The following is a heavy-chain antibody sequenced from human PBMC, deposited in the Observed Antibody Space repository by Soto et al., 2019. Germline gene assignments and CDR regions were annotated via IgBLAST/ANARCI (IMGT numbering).Heavy chain of an antibody. Sequence: QVQLVQSGAAVKKPGSSVQISCPASGRIFSSVPISWVRQVPGQGLEWVGGVISASGSVRYAQKFQDRVSISVVESTGVGYLQLRTVSSVETANYYCARGVSRDASNYVLDHWGPWTMVTVSS. V-gene: IGHV1-69*01. CDR3: ARGVSRDASNYVLDH. J-gene: IGHJ1*01. CDR2: VISASGSV. D-gene: IGHD3-10*02. CDR1: GRIFSSVP.